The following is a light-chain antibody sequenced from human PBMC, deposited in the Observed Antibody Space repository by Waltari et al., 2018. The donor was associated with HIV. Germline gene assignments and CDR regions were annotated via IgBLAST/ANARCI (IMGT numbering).Light chain of an antibody. CDR1: SSKFGNDF. Sequence: QSVLTQPPSVSAAPGQKVTIPCSGSSSKFGNDFVSWYQHLPGAAPKLLIYDNAKRPAGISGRFSGSKSGTSATLGITGLQTGDEADYYCGTWDTSLGAGVFGGGTKLTVL. V-gene: IGLV1-51*01. J-gene: IGLJ3*02. CDR3: GTWDTSLGAGV. CDR2: DNA.